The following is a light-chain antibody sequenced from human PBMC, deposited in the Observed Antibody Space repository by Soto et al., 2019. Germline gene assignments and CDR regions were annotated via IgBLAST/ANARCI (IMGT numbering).Light chain of an antibody. V-gene: IGLV2-8*01. Sequence: QSALTQPPSASGSPGQSVTISCTGTSSDVGGYNSVSWYQQHPGKAPKLMIYEVSKRPSGVPDRFSGSKSGNTASLTVSGLQAEDEADYYRLSYAGTNNLVFGGGTKLTVL. CDR3: LSYAGTNNLV. CDR1: SSDVGGYNS. CDR2: EVS. J-gene: IGLJ3*02.